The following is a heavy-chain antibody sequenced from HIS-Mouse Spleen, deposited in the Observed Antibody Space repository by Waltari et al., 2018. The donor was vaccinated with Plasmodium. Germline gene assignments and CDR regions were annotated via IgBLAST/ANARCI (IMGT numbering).Heavy chain of an antibody. CDR1: GFSLSTSGMC. Sequence: QVTLRESGPALVKPTQTLTLTCTFSGFSLSTSGMCVTWIRQPPGKALEWLARIDWDDDKKYSTSLKTRLTISKDTSKNQVVLTMTNMDPVDTATYYCARTTYSSSSAKYYYYGMDVWGQGTTVTVSS. V-gene: IGHV2-70*15. D-gene: IGHD6-6*01. J-gene: IGHJ6*02. CDR3: ARTTYSSSSAKYYYYGMDV. CDR2: IDWDDDK.